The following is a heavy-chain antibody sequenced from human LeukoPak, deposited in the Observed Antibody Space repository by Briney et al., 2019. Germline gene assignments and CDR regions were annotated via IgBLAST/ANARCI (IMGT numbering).Heavy chain of an antibody. CDR3: ARGHDSSGYYPDY. CDR1: GYTFSSYD. J-gene: IGHJ4*02. CDR2: MNPNSGNT. D-gene: IGHD3-22*01. Sequence: ASVKVSCKASGYTFSSYDINWVRQATGQGPEWLGWMNPNSGNTGYAQRFQGRVTMTRNTSISTAYMELSSLRSEDTAVYYCARGHDSSGYYPDYWGQGTLVTVSS. V-gene: IGHV1-8*01.